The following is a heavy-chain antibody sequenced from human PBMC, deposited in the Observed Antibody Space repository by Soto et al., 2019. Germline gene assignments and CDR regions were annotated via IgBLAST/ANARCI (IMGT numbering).Heavy chain of an antibody. CDR3: ARAQFRAVDYYYYGRDV. V-gene: IGHV3-33*01. D-gene: IGHD2-21*01. CDR1: GFTFSSHG. Sequence: QVQLVESGGGVVQPGRSLRLSCAASGFTFSSHGMHWVRQAPGKGLEWVAVIWYDESDKDYADSVKGRFTIFRDDAKSTGYQQMESLRAEDTAVYSCARAQFRAVDYYYYGRDVWGQGTTVTVTS. CDR2: IWYDESDK. J-gene: IGHJ6*02.